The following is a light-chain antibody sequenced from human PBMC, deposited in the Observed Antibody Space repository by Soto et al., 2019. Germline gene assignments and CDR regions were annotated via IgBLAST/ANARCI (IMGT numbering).Light chain of an antibody. CDR3: SSYTSSNTWV. Sequence: QSVLTQPASVSGSLGQSITISCTGTTSDVGGYNYVSWYQQYPGKAPKFMIYEVSNRPSGVSNRFSGSKSGNTASLTISGLQAEDEADYYCSSYTSSNTWVFGGGTQLTVL. CDR2: EVS. CDR1: TSDVGGYNY. J-gene: IGLJ3*02. V-gene: IGLV2-14*01.